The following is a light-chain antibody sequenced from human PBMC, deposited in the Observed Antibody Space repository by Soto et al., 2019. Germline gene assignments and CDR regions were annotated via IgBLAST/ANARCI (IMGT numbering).Light chain of an antibody. Sequence: QSALTQPASVSGSPGQSITISCTGTSSDVGGYNYVSWFQQHPGKAPKLIIYDVINRPSGVSNRFSASKSGNTASLTISGLQAEDEAGYYCSSYTSSSTWVFGGGTKVTVL. J-gene: IGLJ3*02. CDR1: SSDVGGYNY. CDR2: DVI. V-gene: IGLV2-14*01. CDR3: SSYTSSSTWV.